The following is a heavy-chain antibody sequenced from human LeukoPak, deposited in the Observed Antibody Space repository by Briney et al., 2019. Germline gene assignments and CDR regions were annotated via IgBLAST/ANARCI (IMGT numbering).Heavy chain of an antibody. J-gene: IGHJ3*02. V-gene: IGHV3-53*01. CDR1: GFTVSSNS. CDR2: IYSDNT. D-gene: IGHD2-15*01. CDR3: ARGVFSFGYCSGGSCYTDAFDI. Sequence: GGSPRLSCTVSGFTVSSNSMSWVRQAPGKGLEWVSFIYSDNTHCSDSVKGRFTISRDNSKNTLYLQMNSLRAEDTAVYYCARGVFSFGYCSGGSCYTDAFDIWGQGTMVTVSS.